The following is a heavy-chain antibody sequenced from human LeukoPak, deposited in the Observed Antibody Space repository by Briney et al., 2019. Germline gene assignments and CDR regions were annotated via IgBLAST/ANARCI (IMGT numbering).Heavy chain of an antibody. J-gene: IGHJ3*02. CDR1: GFTFGSYG. Sequence: GGSLRLSCVASGFTFGSYGMSWVRQAPGKGLEWVSAISGSGGSTYYADSVKGRFTISRDNSKNTLYLQMNSLRAEDTAVYYCARYYYDSSGYYPDAFDIWGQGTMVTVSS. D-gene: IGHD3-22*01. V-gene: IGHV3-23*01. CDR3: ARYYYDSSGYYPDAFDI. CDR2: ISGSGGST.